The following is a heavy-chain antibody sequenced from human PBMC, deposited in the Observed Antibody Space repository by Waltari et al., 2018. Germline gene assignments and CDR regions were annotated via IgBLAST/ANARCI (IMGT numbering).Heavy chain of an antibody. V-gene: IGHV4-38-2*01. Sequence: QVQLQESGPGLVKPSETLSLTCAVSGYSISSGYYWGWIRQPPGKGLEWIGSIYHSGSTYYNPSLKSRVTISVDTSKNQFSLKLSSVTAADTAVYYCAMFGPGHYFDYWGQGTLVTVAS. D-gene: IGHD3-10*02. CDR3: AMFGPGHYFDY. CDR1: GYSISSGYY. J-gene: IGHJ4*02. CDR2: IYHSGST.